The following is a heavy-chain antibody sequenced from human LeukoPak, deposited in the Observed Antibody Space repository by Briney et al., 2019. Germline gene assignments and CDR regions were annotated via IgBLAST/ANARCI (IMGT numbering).Heavy chain of an antibody. Sequence: ASVKVSCKASGYTFTGYYMHWVRQAPGQGLEWMGWINPNSGGTNYAQKFQGRVTMTRDTSISTAYMELSRLRSDDTAVYYCARPDGGYDFILGYWGQGTLVTVSS. CDR1: GYTFTGYY. V-gene: IGHV1-2*02. CDR3: ARPDGGYDFILGY. CDR2: INPNSGGT. D-gene: IGHD5-12*01. J-gene: IGHJ4*02.